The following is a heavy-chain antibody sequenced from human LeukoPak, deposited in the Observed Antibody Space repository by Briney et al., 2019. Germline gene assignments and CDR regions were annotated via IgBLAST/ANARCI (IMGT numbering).Heavy chain of an antibody. CDR1: GGSIGSDDYY. CDR2: IYYSGST. D-gene: IGHD3-3*01. V-gene: IGHV4-30-4*01. Sequence: SETLSLTCTVSGGSIGSDDYYWSWIRQPPGKGLEWIGCIYYSGSTYYNPSLKSRVTISVDTSKNQFSLKLNSVTAADTAVYYCARGVERIFGVVNWFDPWGQGTPVTVSS. CDR3: ARGVERIFGVVNWFDP. J-gene: IGHJ5*02.